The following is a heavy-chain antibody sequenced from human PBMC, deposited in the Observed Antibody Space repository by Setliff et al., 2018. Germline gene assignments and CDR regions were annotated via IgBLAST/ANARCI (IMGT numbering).Heavy chain of an antibody. CDR1: GYTFTSYG. D-gene: IGHD1-26*01. CDR2: MNPNSGNT. CDR3: ARGLSWELLEALGYYYYGMDV. V-gene: IGHV1-8*03. Sequence: GASVKVSCKASGYTFTSYGINWVRQATGQGLEWMGWMNPNSGNTGYAQKFQGRVTITRNTSISTAYMELSSLRSEDTAVYYCARGLSWELLEALGYYYYGMDVWGQGTTVTVSS. J-gene: IGHJ6*02.